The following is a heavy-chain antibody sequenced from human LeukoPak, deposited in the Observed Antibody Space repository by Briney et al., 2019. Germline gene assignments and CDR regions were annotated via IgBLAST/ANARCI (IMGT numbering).Heavy chain of an antibody. J-gene: IGHJ4*02. CDR1: GFHFRTYN. D-gene: IGHD1-26*01. CDR3: AKDKPLREWELLPYFDY. CDR2: IPGGGTNT. V-gene: IGHV3-23*01. Sequence: GGSLRLSCVGSGFHFRTYNMNWVRQAPGKGLEWVSGIPGGGTNTYYADSVKGRFTISRDNTENTLYLQMNSLRAEDTAVYYCAKDKPLREWELLPYFDYWGQGTLVTVSS.